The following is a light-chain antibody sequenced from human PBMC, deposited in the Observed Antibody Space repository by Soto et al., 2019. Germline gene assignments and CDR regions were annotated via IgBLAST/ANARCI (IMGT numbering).Light chain of an antibody. J-gene: IGLJ2*01. V-gene: IGLV2-23*01. CDR1: SSDVGSYIL. Sequence: QSALTQPASVSGSPGQSITISCTGTSSDVGSYILVSWYQQHPGKAPNLMFYEGTKLPSGVSNRFSGSTSGNTASLKISGLQAEDEADYYCCSYAGNSNWVFGGGTKLTVL. CDR3: CSYAGNSNWV. CDR2: EGT.